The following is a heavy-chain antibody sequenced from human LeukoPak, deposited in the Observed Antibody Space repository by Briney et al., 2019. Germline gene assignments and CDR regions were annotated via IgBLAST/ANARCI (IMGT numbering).Heavy chain of an antibody. CDR2: IYYSGST. CDR3: ARHVRFLEWLSSYYFDY. Sequence: SETLSLTCTVSGGSISSSSYYWGWIRQPPGKGLEWIGSIYYSGSTYYNPSLKSRVTISVDTSKSQFSLRLTSVTAADTAVYYCARHVRFLEWLSSYYFDYWGPRTLVTVSS. V-gene: IGHV4-39*01. CDR1: GGSISSSSYY. D-gene: IGHD3-3*01. J-gene: IGHJ4*02.